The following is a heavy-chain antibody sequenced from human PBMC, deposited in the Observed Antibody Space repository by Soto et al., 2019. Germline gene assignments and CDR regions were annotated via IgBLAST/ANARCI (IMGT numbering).Heavy chain of an antibody. CDR2: IYWDDDK. CDR1: GFSLSTSGVG. J-gene: IGHJ4*02. V-gene: IGHV2-5*02. Sequence: VSGPTLVNPTQTLTLTCTFSGFSLSTSGVGVGWIRQPPGKALEWLALIYWDDDKRYSPSLKSRLTITKDTSKNQVVLTMTNMDPVDTATYYCAHIYDSSGYYYQKGDYFDYWGQGTLVTVSS. CDR3: AHIYDSSGYYYQKGDYFDY. D-gene: IGHD3-22*01.